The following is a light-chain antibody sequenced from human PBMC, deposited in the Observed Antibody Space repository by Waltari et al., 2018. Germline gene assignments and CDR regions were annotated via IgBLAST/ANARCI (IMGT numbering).Light chain of an antibody. CDR2: YDS. V-gene: IGLV3-1*01. CDR3: QAWDTTTVV. J-gene: IGLJ2*01. CDR1: NSGNPY. Sequence: SYELTQPPSVSVSPGQTASITCSGDNSGNPYASWYQQKPGQSPVLVIYYDSKRPSGIPERFSGSNSGNTATLTISGTQAMDEADYYCQAWDTTTVVFGGGTKVTVL.